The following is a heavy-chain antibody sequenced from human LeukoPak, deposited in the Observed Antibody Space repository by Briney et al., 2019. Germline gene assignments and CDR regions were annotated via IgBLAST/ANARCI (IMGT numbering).Heavy chain of an antibody. D-gene: IGHD3-10*01. CDR2: IHSGCST. V-gene: IGHV3-66*01. Sequence: PGGSLRLSWASSGFTVSSNYMSGVRQAPGGVVEWVTVIHSGCSTCYADSVNGRFTISSDNYRNTLDLKMNSLRAEDTAVYYCARNNPQMYYCGSGPKTGSCMDVWGQGTTVTVSS. CDR3: ARNNPQMYYCGSGPKTGSCMDV. J-gene: IGHJ6*02. CDR1: GFTVSSNY.